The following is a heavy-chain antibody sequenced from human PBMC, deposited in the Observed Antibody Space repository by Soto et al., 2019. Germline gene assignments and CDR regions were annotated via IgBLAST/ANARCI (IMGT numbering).Heavy chain of an antibody. CDR2: ISYDGSNK. V-gene: IGHV3-30*18. CDR3: AKDQAQYSSGWYPFYYYYGMDV. D-gene: IGHD6-19*01. Sequence: GGSLRLSCAASGFTFSSYGMHWVRQAPGKGLEWVAVISYDGSNKYYADSVKGRFTISRDNSKNTLYLQMNSLRAEDTAVYYCAKDQAQYSSGWYPFYYYYGMDVWGQGTTVTVSS. CDR1: GFTFSSYG. J-gene: IGHJ6*02.